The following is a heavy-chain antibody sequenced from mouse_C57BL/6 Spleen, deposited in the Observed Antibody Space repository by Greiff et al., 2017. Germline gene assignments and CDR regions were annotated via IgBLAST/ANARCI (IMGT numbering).Heavy chain of an antibody. V-gene: IGHV1-19*01. D-gene: IGHD2-1*01. CDR1: GYTFTDYY. J-gene: IGHJ4*01. CDR2: INPYNGGT. CDR3: AREDYYGPGDAMDY. Sequence: EVQRVESGPVLVKPGASVKMSCKASGYTFTDYYMNWVKQSHGKSLEWIGVINPYNGGTSYNQKFKGKATLTVDKSSSTAYMELNSLTSEDSAVYYCAREDYYGPGDAMDYWGQGTSVTVSS.